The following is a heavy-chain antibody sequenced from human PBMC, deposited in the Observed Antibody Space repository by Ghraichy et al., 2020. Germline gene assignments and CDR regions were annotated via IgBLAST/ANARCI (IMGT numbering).Heavy chain of an antibody. CDR1: GFTFSNYA. V-gene: IGHV3-64D*09. CDR3: VKGYWSTITCPDYAFDI. Sequence: GESLNISCSASGFTFSNYAMHWVRQAPGKGLEYVSGFGSNGGSIYYADSVKGRFTISRDNSKNTLYLQMSSLRGDDTAVYYCVKGYWSTITCPDYAFDIWGQGTMLTVSS. J-gene: IGHJ3*02. D-gene: IGHD2-2*01. CDR2: FGSNGGSI.